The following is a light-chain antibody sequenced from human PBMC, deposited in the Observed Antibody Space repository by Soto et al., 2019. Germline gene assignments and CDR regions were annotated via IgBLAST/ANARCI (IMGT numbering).Light chain of an antibody. J-gene: IGLJ1*01. CDR3: QSYDSSLSGYV. V-gene: IGLV1-40*01. Sequence: QSVLKQPASGSGAPGQGGTISCTGNSSKIGAGYYVHWYQQLPGTAPKLLIYDNNNRPSGVPDRFSGSKSGTSASLAITGLQAEDEADYYCQSYDSSLSGYVFGTGTKVTV. CDR2: DNN. CDR1: SSKIGAGYY.